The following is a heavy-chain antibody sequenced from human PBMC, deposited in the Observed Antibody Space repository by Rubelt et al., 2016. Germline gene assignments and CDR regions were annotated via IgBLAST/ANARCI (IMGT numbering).Heavy chain of an antibody. Sequence: LRLSCAASGFTFSTYSMNWVRQAPGKGLEWVSSISSSSSYIYYADSVKGRFTISRDNAKNSLYLQMNSLRAEDTAVYYCAGYKCSGGSCYATFDCWGQGTLVTVSS. CDR3: AGYKCSGGSCYATFDC. J-gene: IGHJ4*02. V-gene: IGHV3-21*01. CDR2: ISSSSSYI. D-gene: IGHD2-15*01. CDR1: GFTFSTYS.